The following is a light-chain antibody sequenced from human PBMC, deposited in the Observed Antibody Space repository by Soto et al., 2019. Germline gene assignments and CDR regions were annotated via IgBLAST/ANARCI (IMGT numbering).Light chain of an antibody. V-gene: IGKV3-20*01. Sequence: EIVLTQSPGTLSLSPGEGATLSCRASQTVSSSYLAWYQQNLGQAPRLLIYGASNRATGIPDRFSGSGSGTDFTLTISRLEPEDFAVYYCQQYGSSPQTFGQGTKVEI. J-gene: IGKJ1*01. CDR1: QTVSSSY. CDR2: GAS. CDR3: QQYGSSPQT.